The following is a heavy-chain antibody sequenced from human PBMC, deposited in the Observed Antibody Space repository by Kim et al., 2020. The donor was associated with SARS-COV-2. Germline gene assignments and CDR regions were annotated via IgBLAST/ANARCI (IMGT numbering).Heavy chain of an antibody. V-gene: IGHV3-53*01. CDR3: ACPVVDKRGYYYGMDV. CDR1: GFTVSSNY. CDR2: IYSGGST. J-gene: IGHJ6*02. Sequence: GGSLRLSCAASGFTVSSNYMSWVRQAPGKGLEWVSVIYSGGSTYYADSVKGRFTISRDNSKNTLYLQMNSLRAEDTAVYYCACPVVDKRGYYYGMDVWGQGTTVTVSS. D-gene: IGHD2-15*01.